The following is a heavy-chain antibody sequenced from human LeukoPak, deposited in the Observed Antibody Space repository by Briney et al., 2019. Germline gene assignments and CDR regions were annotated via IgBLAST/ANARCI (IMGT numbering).Heavy chain of an antibody. V-gene: IGHV4-61*08. J-gene: IGHJ3*02. CDR1: GGSISSGGYY. CDR2: IYYSGST. Sequence: PPETLSLTCTVSGGSISSGGYYWSWIRQPPGKGLEWIGYIYYSGSTNYNPSLKSRVTISVDTSKNQFSLKLSSVTAADTAVYYCARVRVLGNDAFDIWGQGTMVTVSS. D-gene: IGHD7-27*01. CDR3: ARVRVLGNDAFDI.